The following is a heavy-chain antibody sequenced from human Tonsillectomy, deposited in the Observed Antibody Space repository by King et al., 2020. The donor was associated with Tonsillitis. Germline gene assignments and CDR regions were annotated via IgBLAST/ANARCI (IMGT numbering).Heavy chain of an antibody. V-gene: IGHV1-18*01. J-gene: IGHJ4*02. D-gene: IGHD3-22*01. Sequence: VQLVESGAEVKKPGASVKVSCKASGYTFTSYAISWVRQAPGHGLEWMGWISAYNGNTNYAQKLQGRVTMTTDTSTSTAYMGLRSLRSDDTAVYYCARENYYDSSGYYYYYFDYWGQGTLVTVSS. CDR3: ARENYYDSSGYYYYYFDY. CDR2: ISAYNGNT. CDR1: GYTFTSYA.